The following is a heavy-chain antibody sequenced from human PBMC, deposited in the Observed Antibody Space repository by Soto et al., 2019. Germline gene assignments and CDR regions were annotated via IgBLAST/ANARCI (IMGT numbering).Heavy chain of an antibody. J-gene: IGHJ6*03. CDR3: AREGYCSGGSCYFEYYYYMDV. Sequence: ASVKVSCKASGYTFTSYGISWVRQAPGQGLEWMGWISAYNGNTNYAQKLQGRVTMTTDTSTSTAYMELRSLRSDDTAVYYCAREGYCSGGSCYFEYYYYMDVWGKGTTVTVSS. CDR1: GYTFTSYG. D-gene: IGHD2-15*01. CDR2: ISAYNGNT. V-gene: IGHV1-18*01.